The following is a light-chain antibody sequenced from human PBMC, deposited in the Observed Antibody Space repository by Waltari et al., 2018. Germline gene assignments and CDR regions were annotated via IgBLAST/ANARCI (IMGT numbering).Light chain of an antibody. CDR2: SAI. CDR1: QGISTY. J-gene: IGKJ5*01. V-gene: IGKV1-9*01. CDR3: QQLNTYPFT. Sequence: DIQLTQSPSFLSASVGDRVTITCRASQGISTYLVWYQQKPGNAPKLLIYSAINLQSGVPSRFSGSGSVREFTLTISSLQPEDLGTYYCQQLNTYPFTFGQGTRLEIK.